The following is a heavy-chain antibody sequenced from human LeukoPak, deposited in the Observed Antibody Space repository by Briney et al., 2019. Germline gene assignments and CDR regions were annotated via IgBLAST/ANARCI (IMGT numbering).Heavy chain of an antibody. CDR3: ARQFIYDSSGYVSWAFDP. CDR1: GYSFTSYW. CDR2: IYPGDSDT. V-gene: IGHV5-51*01. Sequence: GESLKISCKGSGYSFTSYWIGWVRQMPGKGLEWMGIIYPGDSDTRYSPSFQGQVTISADKSISTAYLQWSSLKASDTAMYYCARQFIYDSSGYVSWAFDPWGQGTLVTVSS. J-gene: IGHJ5*02. D-gene: IGHD3-22*01.